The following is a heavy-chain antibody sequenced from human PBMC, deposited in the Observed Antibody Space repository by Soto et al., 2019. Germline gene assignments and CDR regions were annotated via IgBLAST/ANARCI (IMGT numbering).Heavy chain of an antibody. Sequence: QVQLVQSGAEVKKPGASVRVSCQASGYSFNTYAIHWVRQAPGQGLEWMGWINTANGNTEYSQKFEGRVTFTRDTSATTAYMDLSSLRSEDTATYYCARRYKSAGWFDSWGQGTLLTVSS. J-gene: IGHJ5*01. CDR3: ARRYKSAGWFDS. V-gene: IGHV1-3*04. D-gene: IGHD1-1*01. CDR2: INTANGNT. CDR1: GYSFNTYA.